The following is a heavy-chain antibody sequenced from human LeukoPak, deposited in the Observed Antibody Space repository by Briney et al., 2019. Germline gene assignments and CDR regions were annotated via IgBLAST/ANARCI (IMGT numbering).Heavy chain of an antibody. V-gene: IGHV1-2*02. D-gene: IGHD1-26*01. J-gene: IGHJ4*02. CDR2: INPNSGGT. Sequence: ASVKVSCKASGYTFTGYYIHWVRQAPGQGLEWMGWINPNSGGTNYAQKFQGRVTMTRNTSISTAYMELSSLRSEDTAVYYCAGGALWVWGQGTLVTVSS. CDR3: AGGALWV. CDR1: GYTFTGYY.